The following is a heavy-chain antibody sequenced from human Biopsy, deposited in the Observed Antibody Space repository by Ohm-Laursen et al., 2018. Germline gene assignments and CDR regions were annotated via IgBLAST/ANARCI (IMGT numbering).Heavy chain of an antibody. CDR1: GYTFTDYS. Sequence: SVKVSCKTSGYTFTDYSLHWVRQAPGQGFEWMGRISGYNGNTNYAQKFQGRITMTIDAATSTGYMDLRRLKSDDTAVYYCARIAAAGWDDYWGQGTLVTVSS. D-gene: IGHD6-25*01. CDR3: ARIAAAGWDDY. CDR2: ISGYNGNT. J-gene: IGHJ4*02. V-gene: IGHV1-18*04.